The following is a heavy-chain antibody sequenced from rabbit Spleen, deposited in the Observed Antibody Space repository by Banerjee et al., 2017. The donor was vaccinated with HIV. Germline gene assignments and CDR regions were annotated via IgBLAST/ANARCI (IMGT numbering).Heavy chain of an antibody. Sequence: QSLEESGGGLVQPEGSLTLTCTASGFSFSNSYYMCWVRQAPGKGLEWIACINGGYRGYTAYATWAKGRFTISKTSSTTVTLQMTSLTAADTATYFCARDGGSSSWYFNLWGPGTLVTVS. V-gene: IGHV1S40*01. CDR1: GFSFSNSYY. D-gene: IGHD8-1*01. J-gene: IGHJ4*01. CDR2: INGGYRGYT. CDR3: ARDGGSSSWYFNL.